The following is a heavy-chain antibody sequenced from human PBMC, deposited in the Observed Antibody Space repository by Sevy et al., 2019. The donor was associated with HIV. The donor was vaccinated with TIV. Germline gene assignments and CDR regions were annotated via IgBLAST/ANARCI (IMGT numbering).Heavy chain of an antibody. CDR3: AKDLAIAAAAPYGMDV. D-gene: IGHD6-13*01. V-gene: IGHV3-43*01. Sequence: GGSLRLSCAASGFTFDDYTMQWVRQAPGKGLEWVSLISWDGGSTYYADSVKGRFTISRDNSKNSLYLQMNSLRTEDTALYYCAKDLAIAAAAPYGMDVWGQGTTLTVSS. J-gene: IGHJ6*02. CDR2: ISWDGGST. CDR1: GFTFDDYT.